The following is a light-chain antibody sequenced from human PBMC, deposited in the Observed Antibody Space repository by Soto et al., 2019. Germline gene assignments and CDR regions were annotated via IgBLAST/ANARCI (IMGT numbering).Light chain of an antibody. Sequence: QSVLTQPPSVSGAPGQRVTISCSGSSSNVGAASGVYWYQQLPGTAPRLLISVNNKRPSGVPDRLSGSKSGTSASLAITGLRPEDEADYYCQSYDDTLSGSWVFGTGTKVTVL. J-gene: IGLJ1*01. CDR2: VNN. CDR3: QSYDDTLSGSWV. V-gene: IGLV1-40*01. CDR1: SSNVGAASG.